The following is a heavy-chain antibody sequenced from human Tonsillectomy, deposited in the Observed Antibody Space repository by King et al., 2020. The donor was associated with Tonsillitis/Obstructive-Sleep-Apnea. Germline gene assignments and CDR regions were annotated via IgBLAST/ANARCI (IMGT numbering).Heavy chain of an antibody. J-gene: IGHJ4*02. CDR2: ISFDGSNR. CDR3: ASSDDIVLVPAAPPDY. V-gene: IGHV3-30*01. D-gene: IGHD2-2*01. CDR1: GFTFSYYA. Sequence: VQLVESGGGVVQPGRSLRLSCAASGFTFSYYAMYWVRQAPGKGLEWVAVISFDGSNRFYADSVKGRFTISRDNSKYTLYLQMNGLRAEDTAVYYCASSDDIVLVPAAPPDYWGQGTLVTVSS.